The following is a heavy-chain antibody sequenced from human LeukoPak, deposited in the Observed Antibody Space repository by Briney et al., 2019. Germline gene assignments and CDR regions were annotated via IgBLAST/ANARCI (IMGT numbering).Heavy chain of an antibody. V-gene: IGHV1-46*01. CDR2: INPSGGST. CDR3: ARDCSDVSCYSGDY. CDR1: GYKLTSYY. D-gene: IGHD2-15*01. Sequence: ASVKVSCKASGYKLTSYYIFWVRQAPGQGLERMGIINPSGGSTSYAQKFQGRVTMTRDTSTSTVYMELSSLRSEDTAVYFCARDCSDVSCYSGDYWGQGTLVTVSS. J-gene: IGHJ4*02.